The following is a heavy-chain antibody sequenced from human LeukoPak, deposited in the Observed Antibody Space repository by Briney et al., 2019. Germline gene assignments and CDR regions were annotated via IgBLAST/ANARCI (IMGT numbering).Heavy chain of an antibody. CDR1: GGSISNYY. J-gene: IGHJ4*02. CDR3: ARESFSGSYDY. D-gene: IGHD1-26*01. Sequence: SETLSLTCTVSGGSISNYYWTWIRQPAGKGLEWIWRIYRSGSTNYNPSLKSRVTISVDKYKHKFSLKVSSVTAADTAVYYCARESFSGSYDYWGQGTLVTVSS. V-gene: IGHV4-4*07. CDR2: IYRSGST.